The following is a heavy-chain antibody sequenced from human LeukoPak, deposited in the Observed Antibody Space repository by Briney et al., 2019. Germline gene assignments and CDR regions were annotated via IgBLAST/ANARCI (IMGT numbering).Heavy chain of an antibody. CDR2: IYYSGST. CDR3: ASSGYHTNWFDP. J-gene: IGHJ5*02. D-gene: IGHD3-22*01. V-gene: IGHV4-30-4*01. CDR1: GGSISSGDYY. Sequence: SETLSLTCTVSGGSISSGDYYWSWIRQPPGKGLEWIGYIYYSGSTYYNPSLKSRVTISVDTSKNQFSLKLSSVTAADTAVYYCASSGYHTNWFDPWGQGTLVTVSS.